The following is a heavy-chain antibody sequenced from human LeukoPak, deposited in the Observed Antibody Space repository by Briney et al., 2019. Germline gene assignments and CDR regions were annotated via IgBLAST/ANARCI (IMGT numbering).Heavy chain of an antibody. D-gene: IGHD5-24*01. Sequence: PSETLSLTCTVSGASISDYYWTWIRQPPGKGLEWIGYIYYSGSTNYNPSLKSRVTISVDTSKNQFSLKLSSVTAADTAVYYCASGRWLANYFDYWGQGTLVTVSS. V-gene: IGHV4-59*12. CDR1: GASISDYY. J-gene: IGHJ4*02. CDR2: IYYSGST. CDR3: ASGRWLANYFDY.